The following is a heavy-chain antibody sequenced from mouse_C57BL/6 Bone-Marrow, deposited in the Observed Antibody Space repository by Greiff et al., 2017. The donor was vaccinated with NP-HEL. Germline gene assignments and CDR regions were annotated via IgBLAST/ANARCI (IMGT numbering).Heavy chain of an antibody. CDR2: INPYNGGT. CDR1: GYTFTDYY. CDR3: ARGNLPYFDY. D-gene: IGHD2-1*01. Sequence: EVQLQQSGPVLVKPGASVKMSCKASGYTFTDYYLNWVKQSHGKSLEWIGVINPYNGGTSYNQKFKGKATLTVDKSSSTAYMELNSLTSEDSAVYYCARGNLPYFDYWGQGTTLTVSS. V-gene: IGHV1-19*01. J-gene: IGHJ2*01.